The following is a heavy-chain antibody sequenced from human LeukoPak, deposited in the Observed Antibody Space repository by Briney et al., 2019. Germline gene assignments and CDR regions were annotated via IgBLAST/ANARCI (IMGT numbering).Heavy chain of an antibody. CDR3: ARVSNFYYYMDV. V-gene: IGHV3-21*01. CDR2: ITSSGSYI. CDR1: GFTFSSYN. Sequence: PGGSLRLSCVASGFTFSSYNMNWVRQAPGKGLEWVSSITSSGSYIYYADSMKGRFTISRDNAKNSLYLQMNSLTAEDTAVYYCARVSNFYYYMDVWGKGTTVTVSS. J-gene: IGHJ6*03.